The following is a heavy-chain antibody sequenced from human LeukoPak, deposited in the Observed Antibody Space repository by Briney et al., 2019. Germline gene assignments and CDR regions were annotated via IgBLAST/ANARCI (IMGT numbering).Heavy chain of an antibody. CDR1: GFTVSSNY. Sequence: GGSLRLSCAASGFTVSSNYMSWVRQAPGKGLEWVSVIYSGGSTYYADSVKGRFTIPRDNSKNTLYLQMNSLRAEDTAVYYCARDPNYYDSSGYSHWGQGTLVTVSS. V-gene: IGHV3-53*01. CDR2: IYSGGST. D-gene: IGHD3-22*01. J-gene: IGHJ4*02. CDR3: ARDPNYYDSSGYSH.